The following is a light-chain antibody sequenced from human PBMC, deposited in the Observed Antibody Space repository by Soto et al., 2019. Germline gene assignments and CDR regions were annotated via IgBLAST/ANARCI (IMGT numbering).Light chain of an antibody. CDR1: QSISSW. J-gene: IGKJ4*01. CDR2: DAS. V-gene: IGKV1-5*01. Sequence: DIQMTQSPSTLSASVGDRVTITCRASQSISSWWAWYQQKPGKAPKLLIYDASSLESGVPSRFSGSGSGTEFTLTISSLQPDDFATYYCQQYNSYSTTFGGGTKVDIK. CDR3: QQYNSYSTT.